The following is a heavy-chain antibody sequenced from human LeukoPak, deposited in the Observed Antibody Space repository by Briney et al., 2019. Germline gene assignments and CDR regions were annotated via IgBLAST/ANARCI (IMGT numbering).Heavy chain of an antibody. CDR2: ISGNGGVT. J-gene: IGHJ4*02. CDR1: GFSVSSNY. Sequence: PGGSLGLSCAASGFSVSSNYMTWVRQAPGKGLEWLSYISGNGGVTQYADSVKGRFTISRDNAKNLLYLQMDSLRVEDTAIYYCARDPRTVRIWGQGTLVTVSS. CDR3: ARDPRTVRI. D-gene: IGHD1-1*01. V-gene: IGHV3-11*04.